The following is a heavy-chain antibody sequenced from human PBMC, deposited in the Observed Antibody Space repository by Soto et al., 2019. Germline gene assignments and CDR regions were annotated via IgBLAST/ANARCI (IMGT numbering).Heavy chain of an antibody. V-gene: IGHV4-59*01. CDR3: ARGGNMGFLEWLPHVGYYGMDV. Sequence: PSETLSLTCTVSGGSISSYYWSWIRQPPGKGLEWIGYIYYSGSTNYNPSLKSRVTISVDTSKNQFSLKLSSVTAADTAVYYCARGGNMGFLEWLPHVGYYGMDVWGQGTTVTVS. CDR1: GGSISSYY. D-gene: IGHD3-3*01. J-gene: IGHJ6*02. CDR2: IYYSGST.